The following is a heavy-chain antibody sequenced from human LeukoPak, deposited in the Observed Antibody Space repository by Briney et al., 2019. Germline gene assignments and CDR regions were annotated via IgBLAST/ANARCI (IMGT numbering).Heavy chain of an antibody. CDR2: MNPNSGNT. CDR1: GYTFTSYD. D-gene: IGHD3-22*01. V-gene: IGHV1-8*01. CDR3: ARGGGYYDSSGYHDY. J-gene: IGHJ4*02. Sequence: ASVKVSCKASGYTFTSYDINWVRQATGQELEWMGWMNPNSGNTGYAQKFQGRVTMTRNTSISTAYMELSSLRSEDTAVYYCARGGGYYDSSGYHDYWGQGTLVTVSS.